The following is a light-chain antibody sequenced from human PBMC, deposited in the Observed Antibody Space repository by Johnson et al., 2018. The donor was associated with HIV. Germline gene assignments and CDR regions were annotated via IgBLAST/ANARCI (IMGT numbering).Light chain of an antibody. Sequence: QSVLTQSPSVSAAPGQKVTISCSGSSSNIGNNYVSWYQQLPGTAPKLLIHENNKRPSGIPYRFSGSKSGTSATLGIAGLQTGDEADYYCGTWDNSLSTGAVFGTGTNVTVL. J-gene: IGLJ1*01. V-gene: IGLV1-51*02. CDR3: GTWDNSLSTGAV. CDR1: SSNIGNNY. CDR2: ENN.